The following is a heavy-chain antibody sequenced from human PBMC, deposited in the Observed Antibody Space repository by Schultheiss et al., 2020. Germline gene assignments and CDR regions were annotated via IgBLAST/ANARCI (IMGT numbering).Heavy chain of an antibody. D-gene: IGHD5-24*01. CDR3: ERGILSGDVNNFNRGGDH. CDR1: GFTFSSYA. J-gene: IGHJ4*02. CDR2: LSYDGTKK. V-gene: IGHV3-30-3*01. Sequence: GGSLRLSCAASGFTFSSYAIHWVRQAPGKGLEWVAILSYDGTKKYYADSVKGRFTISRDNSKNTLYLQMNNLRPEDTAMYYCERGILSGDVNNFNRGGDHWGQGTLVTVSS.